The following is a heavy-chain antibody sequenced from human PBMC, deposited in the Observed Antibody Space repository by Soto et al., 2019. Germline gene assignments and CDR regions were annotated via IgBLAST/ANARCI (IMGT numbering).Heavy chain of an antibody. CDR3: AKDESYSSSPKYYFDY. CDR2: ISYDGSNK. CDR1: GFTFSSYG. V-gene: IGHV3-30*18. J-gene: IGHJ4*02. D-gene: IGHD6-6*01. Sequence: XGSLRLSCAASGFTFSSYGMHWVRQAPGKGLGWVAVISYDGSNKYYADSVKGRFTISRDNSKNTLYLQMNSLRAEDTAVYYCAKDESYSSSPKYYFDYWGQGTLVTVSS.